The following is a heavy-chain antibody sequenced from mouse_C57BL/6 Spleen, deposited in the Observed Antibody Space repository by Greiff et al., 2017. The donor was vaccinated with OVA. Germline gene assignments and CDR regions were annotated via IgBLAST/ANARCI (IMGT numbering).Heavy chain of an antibody. CDR2: ISYSGST. CDR1: GYSITSDY. V-gene: IGHV3-8*01. D-gene: IGHD1-1*01. CDR3: ARYGGSSHWYFDV. J-gene: IGHJ1*03. Sequence: EVQGVESGPGLAKPSQTLSLPCSVTGYSITSDYWNWIRKFPGNKLEYMGYISYSGSTSYNPSLKSRISITRDTSKNQYYLQLNSVTTEDTATYDCARYGGSSHWYFDVWGTGTTVTVSS.